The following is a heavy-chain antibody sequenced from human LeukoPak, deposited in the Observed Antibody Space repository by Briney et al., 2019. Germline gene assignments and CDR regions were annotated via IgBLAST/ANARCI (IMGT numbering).Heavy chain of an antibody. CDR1: GFTFSSYW. V-gene: IGHV3-7*03. Sequence: GGSLRLSCAASGFTFSSYWMSWVRQAPGKGLEWVANIKQDGSEKYYVDSVKGRFTISRDNAKNSLYLQMNSLRSEDTAVYYCATGVRIVPAAIGYAFDIWGQGTMVTVSS. J-gene: IGHJ3*02. CDR3: ATGVRIVPAAIGYAFDI. CDR2: IKQDGSEK. D-gene: IGHD2-2*02.